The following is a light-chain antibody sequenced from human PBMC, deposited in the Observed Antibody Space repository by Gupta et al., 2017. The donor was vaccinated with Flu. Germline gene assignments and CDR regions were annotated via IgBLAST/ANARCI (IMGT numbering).Light chain of an antibody. CDR2: DNN. V-gene: IGLV1-44*01. CDR1: RSNIGSNT. J-gene: IGLJ2*01. Sequence: QSVVTQPPSASGTPGQRVTISCFVCRSNIGSNTVNWYQQFPGTAPQLLISDNNQRPSGVPDRFSGSKSGTSASLAISGLQSEDEADYYCAAWDDNLNGVVFGGGTKLTVL. CDR3: AAWDDNLNGVV.